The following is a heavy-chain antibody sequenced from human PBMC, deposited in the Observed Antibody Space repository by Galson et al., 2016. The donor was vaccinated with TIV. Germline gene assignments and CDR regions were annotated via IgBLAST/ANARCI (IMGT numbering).Heavy chain of an antibody. D-gene: IGHD2-21*01. CDR1: GFTLGGYG. CDR3: AREAYSTHNSYGFDV. CDR2: IWYDGSNK. V-gene: IGHV3-33*01. J-gene: IGHJ6*02. Sequence: SLRLSCATSGFTLGGYGLHWVRQAPGKGLEWVAIIWYDGSNKFYADYVPGRFTISRDTSTKTLYLQMNSLRVEDTGVYYCAREAYSTHNSYGFDVWGPGTPVTVSS.